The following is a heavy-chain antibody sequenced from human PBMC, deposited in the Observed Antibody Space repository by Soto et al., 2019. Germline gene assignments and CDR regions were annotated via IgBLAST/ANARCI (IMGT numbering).Heavy chain of an antibody. CDR1: GYTFTSYA. J-gene: IGHJ3*02. V-gene: IGHV1-2*04. D-gene: IGHD3-22*01. CDR2: INPNSGGT. Sequence: ASVKVSCKASGYTFTSYAISWVRQAPGQGLEWMGWINPNSGGTNYAQKFQGWVTMTRDTSISTAYMELSRLRSDDTAVYYCARAQVPITMIVVVMEDAFDIWGQGTMVTVSS. CDR3: ARAQVPITMIVVVMEDAFDI.